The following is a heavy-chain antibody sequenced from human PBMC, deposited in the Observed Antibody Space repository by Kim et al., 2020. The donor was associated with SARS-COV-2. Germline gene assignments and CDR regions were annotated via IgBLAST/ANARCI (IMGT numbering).Heavy chain of an antibody. CDR1: GGTFSSYA. CDR2: IIPIFGTA. V-gene: IGHV1-69*13. CDR3: ARGPRQDNYYDSSGYDYYYYGMDV. Sequence: SVKVSCKASGGTFSSYAISWVRQAPGQGLEWMGGIIPIFGTANYAQKFQGRVTITADESTSTAYMELSSLRSEDTAVYYCARGPRQDNYYDSSGYDYYYYGMDVWGQGTTVTASS. J-gene: IGHJ6*02. D-gene: IGHD3-22*01.